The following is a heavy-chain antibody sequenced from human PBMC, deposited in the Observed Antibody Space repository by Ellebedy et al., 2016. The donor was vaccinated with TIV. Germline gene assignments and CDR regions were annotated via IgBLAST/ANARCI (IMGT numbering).Heavy chain of an antibody. D-gene: IGHD3-22*01. Sequence: PSETLSLTCTVSGGSISSSTYYWGWVRQAPGKGLEWVSTISSTGSRTYYADSVEGRFIISRDNSKKTLYLQMHSLRAEDTAVYYCAKGRGGGSDTSAPRYYFDYWGLGTLVTVSS. CDR2: ISSTGSRT. J-gene: IGHJ4*02. V-gene: IGHV3-23*01. CDR3: AKGRGGGSDTSAPRYYFDY. CDR1: GGSISSSTYY.